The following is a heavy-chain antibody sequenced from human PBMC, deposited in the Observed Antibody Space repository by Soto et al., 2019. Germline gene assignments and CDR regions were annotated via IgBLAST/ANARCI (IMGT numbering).Heavy chain of an antibody. Sequence: GGSLRLSCAASGFTVSSNYMSWVRQAPGKGLEWVSVIYSGGSTYYADSVKGRFTISRDNSKNTLYLQMNSLRAEDTAVYYCARGSSGSRRNYYYYYMDVWGKGTTVTVSS. D-gene: IGHD3-10*01. CDR3: ARGSSGSRRNYYYYYMDV. CDR2: IYSGGST. V-gene: IGHV3-66*01. CDR1: GFTVSSNY. J-gene: IGHJ6*03.